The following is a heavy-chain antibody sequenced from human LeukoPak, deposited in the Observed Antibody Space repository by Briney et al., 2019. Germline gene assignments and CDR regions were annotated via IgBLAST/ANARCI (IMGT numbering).Heavy chain of an antibody. Sequence: SETLSLTCAVYGGSFSGYYWSWIRQPPGKGLEWIGENNHSGSTNYNPSLKSRVTISVDTSKNQFSLKLSSVTAADTAVYYCARRSQLWSRATDYWGQGTLVTVSS. CDR1: GGSFSGYY. CDR3: ARRSQLWSRATDY. J-gene: IGHJ4*02. D-gene: IGHD5-18*01. CDR2: NNHSGST. V-gene: IGHV4-34*01.